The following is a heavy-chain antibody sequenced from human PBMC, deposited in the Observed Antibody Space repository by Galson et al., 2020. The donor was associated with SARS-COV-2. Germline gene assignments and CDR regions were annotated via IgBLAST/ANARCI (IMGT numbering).Heavy chain of an antibody. D-gene: IGHD6-19*01. CDR3: ARGQSSGGYHFWRWFDP. CDR1: GGSFSGYY. J-gene: IGHJ5*02. Sequence: SETLSLTCAVYGGSFSGYYWRWIRQHPGKGLEWIGEINHSGSTNYNTSLKSRATIPVDTSKNQFSLKLSSVTAADTAVYYCARGQSSGGYHFWRWFDPWGQGTLVTVSS. CDR2: INHSGST. V-gene: IGHV4-34*01.